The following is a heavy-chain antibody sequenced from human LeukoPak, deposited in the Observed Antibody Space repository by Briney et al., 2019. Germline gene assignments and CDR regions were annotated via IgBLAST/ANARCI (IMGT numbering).Heavy chain of an antibody. V-gene: IGHV3-74*01. D-gene: IGHD1-26*01. Sequence: PGGSLRLSCAASGFTFNTYWMHWVRQAPGQGLVWVSRINSDGRSTIYADSVKGRFTISRDNAKKTLYLQMNSLRVEETAVYYCAGDQGGATRIVYWGQGGLVSVSS. CDR2: INSDGRST. CDR1: GFTFNTYW. CDR3: AGDQGGATRIVY. J-gene: IGHJ4*02.